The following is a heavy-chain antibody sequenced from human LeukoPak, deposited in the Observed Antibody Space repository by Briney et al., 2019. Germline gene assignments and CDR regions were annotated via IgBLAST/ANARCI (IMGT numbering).Heavy chain of an antibody. J-gene: IGHJ5*02. V-gene: IGHV1-8*01. D-gene: IGHD6-13*01. CDR1: GYTFTSYD. Sequence: ASVKVSCKASGYTFTSYDINWVRQATGQGLEWMGWMNPNSGNTGYAQKFQGRVTMTRNTSISTAYMELSSLRSEDTAVYYCARGPIAAVAFLGFDPWGQGTLVTVSS. CDR2: MNPNSGNT. CDR3: ARGPIAAVAFLGFDP.